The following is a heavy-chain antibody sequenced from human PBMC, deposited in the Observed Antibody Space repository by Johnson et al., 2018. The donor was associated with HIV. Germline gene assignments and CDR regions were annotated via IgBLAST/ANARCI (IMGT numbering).Heavy chain of an antibody. J-gene: IGHJ3*02. CDR1: GLNFDDYG. V-gene: IGHV3-9*01. D-gene: IGHD1-1*01. Sequence: VQLVESGGGLLQPGRTLRLSCVATGLNFDDYGMHWVRQGPGKGLEWVSGISWNGDTLDYADSVKGRFTIPRDNAKNSLYLQMNSLRTEDTALYYCAKGSTLWNPRLGDAFDIWGQGTLVTVSS. CDR2: ISWNGDTL. CDR3: AKGSTLWNPRLGDAFDI.